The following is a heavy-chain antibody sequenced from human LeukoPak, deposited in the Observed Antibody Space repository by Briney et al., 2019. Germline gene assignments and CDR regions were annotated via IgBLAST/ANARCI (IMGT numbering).Heavy chain of an antibody. CDR1: GFTFSSYA. CDR3: ARDGEMATIRGDAFDI. CDR2: ISGSGGST. J-gene: IGHJ3*02. D-gene: IGHD5-12*01. V-gene: IGHV3-23*01. Sequence: GGSLRLSCAASGFTFSSYAMGWVRQAPGKGLEWVSAISGSGGSTYYADSVKGRFTISRDNAKNSLYLQMNSLRAEDTAVYYCARDGEMATIRGDAFDIWGQGTMVTVSS.